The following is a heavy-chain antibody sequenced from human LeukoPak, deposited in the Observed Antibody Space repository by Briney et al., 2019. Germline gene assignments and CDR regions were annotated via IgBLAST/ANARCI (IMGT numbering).Heavy chain of an antibody. V-gene: IGHV1-18*01. CDR2: ISAYNGHT. CDR3: ARDYSNGWYGDFDY. J-gene: IGHJ4*02. CDR1: GGTFSSYA. Sequence: GASVKVSCKASGGTFSSYAISWVRQAPGQGLEWMGWISAYNGHTNYAQKLQGRVSMTTDTSTSTAYMELRSLRSDDTAIYYCARDYSNGWYGDFDYWGQGTLVTVSS. D-gene: IGHD6-19*01.